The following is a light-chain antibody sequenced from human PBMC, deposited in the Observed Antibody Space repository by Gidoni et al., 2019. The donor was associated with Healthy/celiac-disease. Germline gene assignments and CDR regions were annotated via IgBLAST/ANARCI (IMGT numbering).Light chain of an antibody. CDR3: QHYYSYPRT. J-gene: IGKJ1*01. CDR1: QGITSY. Sequence: AIRMSQSPSSFSASTGDRVTITCRASQGITSYLAWYQQKPGKAPKLLIYAASTLQSGVPSMFSGSGPGTDFTLTISCLQSEYFASYYCQHYYSYPRTFGQXTKVEIK. V-gene: IGKV1-8*01. CDR2: AAS.